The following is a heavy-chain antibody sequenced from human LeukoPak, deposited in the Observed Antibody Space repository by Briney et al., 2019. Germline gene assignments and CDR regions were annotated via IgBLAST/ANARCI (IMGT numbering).Heavy chain of an antibody. D-gene: IGHD3-9*01. CDR2: IKQDGSDK. Sequence: GGSLRLSCAASGFTFSAYWMSWVRQAPGKGLEWVANIKQDGSDKYYVDSVKGRFTISRDNAKNSLYLQMNSLRAEDTAVYYCARGLGYFDWLSVDYWGQGTLVTVSS. V-gene: IGHV3-7*01. CDR3: ARGLGYFDWLSVDY. J-gene: IGHJ4*02. CDR1: GFTFSAYW.